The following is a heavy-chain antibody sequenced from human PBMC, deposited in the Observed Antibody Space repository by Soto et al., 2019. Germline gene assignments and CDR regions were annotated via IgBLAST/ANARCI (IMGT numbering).Heavy chain of an antibody. CDR3: ATGNYDLLSALNRFDP. J-gene: IGHJ5*02. CDR1: AGSISSGGYS. D-gene: IGHD3-9*01. V-gene: IGHV4-31*03. CDR2: IYYSGTA. Sequence: QVQLRESGPGLVKPSQTLSLTCTVSAGSISSGGYSWSWIRQHPGKGPAWIGYIYYSGTAHYNPSLKSRLPISIDTPNTQFALKLNSVPAADTAADFCATGNYDLLSALNRFDPGGQGTLFTVSS.